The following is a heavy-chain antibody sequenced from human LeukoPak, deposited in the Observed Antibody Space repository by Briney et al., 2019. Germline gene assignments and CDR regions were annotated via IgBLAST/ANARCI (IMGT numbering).Heavy chain of an antibody. CDR3: AKAKDSYGFYYGMDV. D-gene: IGHD5-18*01. CDR2: ISYDGSNK. J-gene: IGHJ6*02. Sequence: GRSLRLSCAASGFTFSSYGMHWVRQAPGKGLEWVAVISYDGSNKYYADSVKGRFTMSRDNSKNTLYLQMNSLRAEDTAVYYCAKAKDSYGFYYGMDVWGQGTTVTVSS. CDR1: GFTFSSYG. V-gene: IGHV3-30*18.